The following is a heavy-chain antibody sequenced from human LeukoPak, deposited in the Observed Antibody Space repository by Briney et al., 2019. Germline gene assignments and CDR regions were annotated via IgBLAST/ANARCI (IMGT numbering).Heavy chain of an antibody. D-gene: IGHD6-13*01. CDR2: IIPIFGTA. J-gene: IGHJ4*02. CDR1: GGTFSSYA. V-gene: IGHV1-69*06. CDR3: ASHVTAAAGYDY. Sequence: ASVKVSCKASGGTFSSYAISWVRQAPGQGLEWMGGIIPIFGTANYAQKFQGRVTITADKSTSTACMELSSLRSEDTAVYYCASHVTAAAGYDYWGQGTLVTVSS.